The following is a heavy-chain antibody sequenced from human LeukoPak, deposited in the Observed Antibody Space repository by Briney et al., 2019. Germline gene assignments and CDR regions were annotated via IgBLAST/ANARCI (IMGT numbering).Heavy chain of an antibody. Sequence: PGGSLRLSCAASGFTFSSYAMHWVRQAPGKGLEWVAVISYDGSNKYYADSVKGRFTISRDNSKNTLYLQMNSLRAEDTAVYYCARWSGGRYFDWLFTPKYYFDYWGQGTLVTVSS. CDR1: GFTFSSYA. D-gene: IGHD3-9*01. J-gene: IGHJ4*02. V-gene: IGHV3-30*04. CDR2: ISYDGSNK. CDR3: ARWSGGRYFDWLFTPKYYFDY.